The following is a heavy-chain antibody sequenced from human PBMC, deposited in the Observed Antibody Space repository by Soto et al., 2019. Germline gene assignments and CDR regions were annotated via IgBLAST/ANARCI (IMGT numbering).Heavy chain of an antibody. CDR1: GGSISSSSYY. CDR3: ARPPRILAGYSGHFDS. V-gene: IGHV4-39*01. CDR2: IYYRGST. Sequence: QLQLQESGPGLVKPSETLSLTCTVSGGSISSSSYYWGWIRQPPGKGLEGIGSIYYRGSTYSTPSLKSRVTVAVDTSKKQPSPKLSSMSAADPAVYYRARPPRILAGYSGHFDSWGQGTLVPASS. D-gene: IGHD3-9*01. J-gene: IGHJ4*02.